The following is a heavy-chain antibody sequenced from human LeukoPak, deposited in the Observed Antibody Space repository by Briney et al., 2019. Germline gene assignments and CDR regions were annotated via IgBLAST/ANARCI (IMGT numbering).Heavy chain of an antibody. J-gene: IGHJ4*02. D-gene: IGHD2-15*01. CDR2: IRYDGSNK. CDR3: AKPVQRYCSGGSCYASYFDY. V-gene: IGHV3-30*02. Sequence: PGGSLRLSCAASGFTFSSYGMHWVRQAPGKGLEWVAFIRYDGSNKYYADSVKGRFTISRDNSKNTLYLQMNSLRAEDTAVYYRAKPVQRYCSGGSCYASYFDYWGQGTLVTVSS. CDR1: GFTFSSYG.